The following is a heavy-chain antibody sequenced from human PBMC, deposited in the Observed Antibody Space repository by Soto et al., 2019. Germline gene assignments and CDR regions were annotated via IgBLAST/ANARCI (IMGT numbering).Heavy chain of an antibody. Sequence: QVQLVQSGGEVKKPGSSVKVSCKASGGTFSSYTISWVRQAPGQGLEWMGRIIPILGIANYAQKFQGRVTIPADKSTSTAYMELSSLRSEDTAVYYCARVLGTVTIRDWGQGTLVTVSS. CDR2: IIPILGIA. CDR1: GGTFSSYT. J-gene: IGHJ4*02. V-gene: IGHV1-69*02. D-gene: IGHD4-17*01. CDR3: ARVLGTVTIRD.